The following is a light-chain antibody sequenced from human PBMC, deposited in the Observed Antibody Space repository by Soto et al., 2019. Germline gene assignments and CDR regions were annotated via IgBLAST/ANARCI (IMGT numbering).Light chain of an antibody. J-gene: IGKJ5*01. V-gene: IGKV2-30*02. Sequence: DVVMTQSPLSLPVTLGQPASISCRSNQSLVHSDGIAYFSWFQQRPGRSPRRLIYKVSNRDSGVPARFSGSGSGTDFELKISRVEAEDVGVYYCMHGTQWQITFGQGTRLEIK. CDR3: MHGTQWQIT. CDR2: KVS. CDR1: QSLVHSDGIAY.